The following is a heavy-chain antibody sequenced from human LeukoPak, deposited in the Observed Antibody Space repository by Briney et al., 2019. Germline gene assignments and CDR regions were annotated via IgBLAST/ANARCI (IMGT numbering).Heavy chain of an antibody. V-gene: IGHV3-23*01. CDR3: AKGHYGSGSDI. J-gene: IGHJ3*02. D-gene: IGHD3-10*01. Sequence: GGSLRLSCAASGFTFDDYGMSWVRQAPGKGLEWVSAISGGGGSTYYADSVKGRFTISRDNSKNTLYLQMNSLRAEDTAVYYCAKGHYGSGSDIWGQGTMVTVSS. CDR1: GFTFDDYG. CDR2: ISGGGGST.